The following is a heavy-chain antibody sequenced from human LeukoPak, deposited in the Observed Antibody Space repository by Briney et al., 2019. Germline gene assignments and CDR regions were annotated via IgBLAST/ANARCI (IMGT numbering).Heavy chain of an antibody. CDR2: ISYDGSGK. CDR3: AKRGDTAMVRNWYFDL. CDR1: GFTFGSYG. J-gene: IGHJ2*01. D-gene: IGHD5-18*01. Sequence: PGGSLRLSCAASGFTFGSYGMHWVRQAPGKGLEWVAAISYDGSGKYFADSVKGRFTISRDNSKNTLYLQMNSLRAEDTAVYYCAKRGDTAMVRNWYFDLWGRGTLVTVSS. V-gene: IGHV3-30*02.